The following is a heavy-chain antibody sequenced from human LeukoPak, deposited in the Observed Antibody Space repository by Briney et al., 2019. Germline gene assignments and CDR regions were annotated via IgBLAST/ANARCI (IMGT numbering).Heavy chain of an antibody. Sequence: PGGSLRLSCAASGFTFSSYAMHWVRQAPGKGLEWVAVISYDGSNKYYADSVKGRFTISRDNSKNTLYLQMNSLRAEDTAAYYCAREGYSSSRVYFDYWGQGTLVTVSS. CDR1: GFTFSSYA. D-gene: IGHD6-13*01. CDR2: ISYDGSNK. CDR3: AREGYSSSRVYFDY. V-gene: IGHV3-30*04. J-gene: IGHJ4*02.